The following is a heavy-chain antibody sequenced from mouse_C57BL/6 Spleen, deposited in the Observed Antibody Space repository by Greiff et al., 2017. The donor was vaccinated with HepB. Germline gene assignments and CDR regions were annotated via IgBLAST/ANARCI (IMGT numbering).Heavy chain of an antibody. CDR2: IDPANGNT. CDR3: AKQIPGEWMDD. D-gene: IGHD1-3*01. J-gene: IGHJ4*01. Sequence: VQLQQSVAELVRPGASVKLSCTASGFTIKNTYMHWVKQRPEQGLEWIGRIDPANGNTKYAPKFQGKATITADTSSNTAYLQLSSLTSEDTAIYYCAKQIPGEWMDDWGQGTSVTVSS. V-gene: IGHV14-3*01. CDR1: GFTIKNTY.